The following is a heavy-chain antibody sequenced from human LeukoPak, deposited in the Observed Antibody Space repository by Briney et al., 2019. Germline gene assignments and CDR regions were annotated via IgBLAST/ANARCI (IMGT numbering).Heavy chain of an antibody. CDR1: GFTFSSYA. V-gene: IGHV3-23*01. J-gene: IGHJ6*03. CDR2: ISGSGGST. Sequence: GGSLRLSCAASGFTFSSYAMSWVRQAPGKGLEWVSAISGSGGSTYYADSVKGRFTISRDNSKNTLYLQMNSLRAEDTAVYYCAGATAPFSYYYYMDVWGKGTTVTVSS. D-gene: IGHD1-26*01. CDR3: AGATAPFSYYYYMDV.